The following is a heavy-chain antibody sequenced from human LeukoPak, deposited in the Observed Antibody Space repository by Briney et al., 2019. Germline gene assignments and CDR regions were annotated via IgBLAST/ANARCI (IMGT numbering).Heavy chain of an antibody. D-gene: IGHD3-3*01. CDR3: ASITIFGVASL. CDR2: INWNGGST. V-gene: IGHV3-20*04. Sequence: PGGXXRLSCAASGFTFDDYGMSWVRQAPGKGLEWVSGINWNGGSTGYAHSVNGRFTISIDNANNSLYLQMNSLRAEDSALYYCASITIFGVASLWGQGTLVTVSS. CDR1: GFTFDDYG. J-gene: IGHJ4*02.